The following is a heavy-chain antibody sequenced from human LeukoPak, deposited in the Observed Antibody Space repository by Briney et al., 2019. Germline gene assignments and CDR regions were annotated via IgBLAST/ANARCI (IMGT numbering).Heavy chain of an antibody. D-gene: IGHD1-26*01. CDR3: AKDLPSARWELLFDF. J-gene: IGHJ4*02. CDR1: GFTFSSYA. V-gene: IGHV3-23*01. Sequence: GGSLRLSCAASGFTFSSYAMSWVRQAPGKGLEWVSAISGSGGSTYYADSVKGRFTISRDTSKNTLYLQMNSLRGEDTAIYYCAKDLPSARWELLFDFWGPGTLVTVSS. CDR2: ISGSGGST.